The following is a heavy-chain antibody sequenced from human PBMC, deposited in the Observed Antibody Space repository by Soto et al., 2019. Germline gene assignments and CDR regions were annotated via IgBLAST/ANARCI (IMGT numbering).Heavy chain of an antibody. D-gene: IGHD5-18*01. CDR2: IYYSGST. J-gene: IGHJ3*02. CDR3: ARGGIQLWLRAFDI. CDR1: GGSISSYY. Sequence: SETLSLTCTVSGGSISSYYWSWIRQPPGKGLEWIGYIYYSGSTNYNPSLTSRVTISVDTSKNQFSLKLSSVTAADTAVYYCARGGIQLWLRAFDIWGQGTMVTVSS. V-gene: IGHV4-59*01.